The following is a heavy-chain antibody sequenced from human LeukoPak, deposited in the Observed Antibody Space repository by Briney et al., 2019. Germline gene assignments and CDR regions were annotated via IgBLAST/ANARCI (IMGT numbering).Heavy chain of an antibody. CDR1: GFPVSAFA. Sequence: GGSLRLSCSGSGFPVSAFAMHWVRQAPGQGLEYVAALSVNGGITYYANSVKGRFAISTDNSKNTLTLQMTDLRLEDTAVYYCVRAASEGATRVVWFLDIWGRGTVVTVSS. CDR2: LSVNGGIT. CDR3: VRAASEGATRVVWFLDI. J-gene: IGHJ2*01. D-gene: IGHD2-15*01. V-gene: IGHV3-64D*06.